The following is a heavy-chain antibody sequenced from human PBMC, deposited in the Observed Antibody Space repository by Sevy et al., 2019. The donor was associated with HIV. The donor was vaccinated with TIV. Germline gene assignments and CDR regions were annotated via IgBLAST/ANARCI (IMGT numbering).Heavy chain of an antibody. D-gene: IGHD3-22*01. CDR2: INPNSGGT. J-gene: IGHJ4*02. CDR1: GYTSTGYY. CDR3: TRGPSGFSGSDLAY. V-gene: IGHV1-2*02. Sequence: ASVKVSCKASGYTSTGYYMHWVRQAPGLGLEWMGWINPNSGGTKYAQKFQGRVTMTRDTSISTAYMELSRLKSDDTAVYYCTRGPSGFSGSDLAYWGQGTLVTVSS.